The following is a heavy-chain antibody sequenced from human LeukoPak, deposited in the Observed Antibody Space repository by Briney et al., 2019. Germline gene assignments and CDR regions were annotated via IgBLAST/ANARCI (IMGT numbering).Heavy chain of an antibody. D-gene: IGHD3-9*01. Sequence: KPSETLSLTCAVYGESFSGYYWSWIRQPPGKGLEWIGHIYHTGSTNYNPSLKSRVTISLHTSKTQFSLKLTPGSAADTAVYYCARHVRTINVLTGYYRPYDFDYWGQGTLVTVSS. CDR2: IYHTGST. CDR1: GESFSGYY. V-gene: IGHV4-59*08. J-gene: IGHJ4*02. CDR3: ARHVRTINVLTGYYRPYDFDY.